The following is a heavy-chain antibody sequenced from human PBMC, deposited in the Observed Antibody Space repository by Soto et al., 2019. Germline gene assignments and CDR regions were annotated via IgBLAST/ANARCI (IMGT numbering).Heavy chain of an antibody. CDR2: ISVYNGNT. J-gene: IGHJ6*02. CDR3: ASRPGTDYYYYYGMDV. Sequence: ASVKVSCKASGYTFTSYGINWVRQAPGQRLEWMGWISVYNGNTNYAQKLQGRITMTTDASTSTAYMELRSLRAEDTAVYYCASRPGTDYYYYYGMDVWGQGTTVTVSS. V-gene: IGHV1-18*01. CDR1: GYTFTSYG. D-gene: IGHD2-2*01.